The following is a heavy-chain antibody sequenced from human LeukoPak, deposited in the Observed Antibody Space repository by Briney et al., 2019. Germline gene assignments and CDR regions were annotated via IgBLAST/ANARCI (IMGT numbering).Heavy chain of an antibody. CDR2: IRSKANSYAT. J-gene: IGHJ3*02. CDR3: TRRWGESVASSGWSGAFGI. Sequence: GGSLRLSCAASGFTFSGSAMHWVRQASGKGLEWVGRIRSKANSYATAYAASVKGRFTISRDDSKNTAYLQMNSLKTEDTAVYYCTRRWGESVASSGWSGAFGIWGQGTMVTVSS. V-gene: IGHV3-73*01. D-gene: IGHD6-19*01. CDR1: GFTFSGSA.